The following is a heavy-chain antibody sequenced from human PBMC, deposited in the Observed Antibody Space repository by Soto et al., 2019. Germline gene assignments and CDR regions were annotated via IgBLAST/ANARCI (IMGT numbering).Heavy chain of an antibody. CDR2: ISYDGSNK. CDR3: AKIAGDDFDY. D-gene: IGHD4-17*01. CDR1: GFTFSSYG. V-gene: IGHV3-30*18. J-gene: IGHJ4*02. Sequence: GGSLRLSCAASGFTFSSYGMHWVRQAPGKGLEWVAVISYDGSNKYYADSVKGRFTISRDNSKNTLYLQMNSLRAEDTAVYYCAKIAGDDFDYWGQGTLVTVSS.